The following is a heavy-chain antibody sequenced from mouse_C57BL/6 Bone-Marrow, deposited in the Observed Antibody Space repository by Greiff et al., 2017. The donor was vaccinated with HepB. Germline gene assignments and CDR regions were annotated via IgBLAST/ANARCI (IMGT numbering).Heavy chain of an antibody. J-gene: IGHJ2*01. CDR1: GFTFSDYY. CDR2: INYDGSST. Sequence: EVMLVESEGGLVQPGSSMKLSCTASGFTFSDYYMAWVRQVPEKGLEWVANINYDGSSTYYLDSLKSRFIISRDNAKNILYLQMSSLKSEDTATYYCARDLDDFDYWGQGTTLTVSS. CDR3: ARDLDDFDY. V-gene: IGHV5-16*01.